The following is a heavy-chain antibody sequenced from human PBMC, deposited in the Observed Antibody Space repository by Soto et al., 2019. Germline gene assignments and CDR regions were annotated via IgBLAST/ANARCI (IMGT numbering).Heavy chain of an antibody. J-gene: IGHJ4*02. Sequence: PSETLSLTCGVYGVSLTDYYWSWLRQPPGKGLEWIGEIQNRGGTNYNPSLKNRVTILRDTSKSQLSLKLSSVSAADTAVYYCARLNYYDSSPFDYWGQGTLVTVSS. CDR2: IQNRGGT. D-gene: IGHD3-22*01. CDR1: GVSLTDYY. CDR3: ARLNYYDSSPFDY. V-gene: IGHV4-34*01.